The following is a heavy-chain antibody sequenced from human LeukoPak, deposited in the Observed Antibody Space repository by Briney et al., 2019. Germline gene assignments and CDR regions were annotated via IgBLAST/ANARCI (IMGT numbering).Heavy chain of an antibody. CDR3: ARGMGTDYYYYYGMDV. CDR1: GFTFSSYS. V-gene: IGHV3-21*01. CDR2: ISSSSSYI. Sequence: GSLRLSCAASGFTFSSYSMNWVRQAPGKGLEWVSSISSSSSYIYYADSVKGRFTISRDNAKNSLYLQMNSLRAEDTAVYYCARGMGTDYYYYYGMDVWGQGTTVTVSS. D-gene: IGHD2-21*02. J-gene: IGHJ6*02.